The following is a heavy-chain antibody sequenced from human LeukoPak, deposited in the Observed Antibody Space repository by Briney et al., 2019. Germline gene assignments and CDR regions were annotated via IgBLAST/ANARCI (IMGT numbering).Heavy chain of an antibody. CDR3: ARGLNSEGVSSP. CDR1: GGSISSYY. V-gene: IGHV4-59*01. D-gene: IGHD1-14*01. Sequence: SETLSLTCTVSGGSISSYYWSWIRQPPGKGLEWIGYIYYSGSTNYNPSLKSRVTISVDTSKNQFSLKLSPVTAADTAVYYCARGLNSEGVSSPWGQGTLVTVSS. J-gene: IGHJ5*02. CDR2: IYYSGST.